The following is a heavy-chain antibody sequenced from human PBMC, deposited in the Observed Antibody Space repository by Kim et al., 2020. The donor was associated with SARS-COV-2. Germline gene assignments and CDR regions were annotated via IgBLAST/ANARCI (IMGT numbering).Heavy chain of an antibody. CDR1: GFTFSNAW. CDR2: IKSKTDGGTT. J-gene: IGHJ4*02. D-gene: IGHD3-10*01. Sequence: GGSLRLSCAASGFTFSNAWMSWVRQAPGKGLEWVGRIKSKTDGGTTDYPAPVKGRFIISRDDSKNTLYLQVNSLKTEDTAVYYCTTDPLIVRGVISHFEFWGQGTLVTVSS. V-gene: IGHV3-15*01. CDR3: TTDPLIVRGVISHFEF.